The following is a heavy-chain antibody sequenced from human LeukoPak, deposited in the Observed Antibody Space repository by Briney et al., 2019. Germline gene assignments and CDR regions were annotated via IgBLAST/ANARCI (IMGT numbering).Heavy chain of an antibody. V-gene: IGHV3-53*01. D-gene: IGHD4-23*01. CDR3: ARDPITTMARGAFDI. CDR2: IYSGGST. Sequence: GGSLRLSCAASGFTVSSNYMSWVRQAPGKGLEWVSVIYSGGSTYYADSVKGRFTISRDNSKNTLYLQMNSLRAKDTAVYYCARDPITTMARGAFDIWGQGTMVTVSS. J-gene: IGHJ3*02. CDR1: GFTVSSNY.